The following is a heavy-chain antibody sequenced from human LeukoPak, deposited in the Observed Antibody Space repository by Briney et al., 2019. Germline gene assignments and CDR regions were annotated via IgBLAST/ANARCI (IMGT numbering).Heavy chain of an antibody. Sequence: SETLSLTCTVSGGSISSSSYYWGWIRQPPGKGLEWIGSIYYSGSTYYNPSLKSRVTISVDTSKNQFSLKLSSVTAADTAVYYCARGQGAGTTFAPSDYFDYWGQGTLVTVSS. V-gene: IGHV4-39*07. CDR1: GGSISSSSYY. D-gene: IGHD1-7*01. CDR3: ARGQGAGTTFAPSDYFDY. CDR2: IYYSGST. J-gene: IGHJ4*02.